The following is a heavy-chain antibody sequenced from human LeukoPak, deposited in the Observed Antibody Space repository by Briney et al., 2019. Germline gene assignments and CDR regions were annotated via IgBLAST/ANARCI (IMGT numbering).Heavy chain of an antibody. Sequence: ASVKVSCKASGYIFTGQYMHWVRQAPGQGLEWMGWINPKSGDTNYAQKLQGRVTMTTDTSTSTAYMELRSLRSDDTAVYYCARIDGYSSIDYWGQGTLVTVSS. CDR2: INPKSGDT. J-gene: IGHJ4*02. D-gene: IGHD5-24*01. CDR3: ARIDGYSSIDY. V-gene: IGHV1-2*02. CDR1: GYIFTGQY.